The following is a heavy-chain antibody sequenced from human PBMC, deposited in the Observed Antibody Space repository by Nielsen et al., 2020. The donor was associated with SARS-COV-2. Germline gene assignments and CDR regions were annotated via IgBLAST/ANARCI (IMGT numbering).Heavy chain of an antibody. CDR1: GFTFSNTW. CDR3: AGGADFWSGTQKYYMDV. CDR2: ISSSGSGK. Sequence: GESPKISCSASGFTFSNTWMDWVRQAPGQGLVWVSRISSSGSGKAYADLVKGRFAVSRDNAGNTVFLQMNSLRVEDTAVYYCAGGADFWSGTQKYYMDVWGKGTTVTVSS. D-gene: IGHD3-3*01. V-gene: IGHV3-74*03. J-gene: IGHJ6*03.